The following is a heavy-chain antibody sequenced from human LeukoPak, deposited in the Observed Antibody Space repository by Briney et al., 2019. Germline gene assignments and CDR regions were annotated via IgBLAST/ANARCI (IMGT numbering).Heavy chain of an antibody. Sequence: KASGGTFSSYGITWVRQAPGQGLEWMGGIIPMFGTANYAQMFQGRVTITADESTRTSHMELSSLRPDDTAVYYCARRGIAAAGDDLDYWGQGTLVTVSS. D-gene: IGHD6-13*01. V-gene: IGHV1-69*01. CDR1: GGTFSSYG. J-gene: IGHJ4*02. CDR3: ARRGIAAAGDDLDY. CDR2: IIPMFGTA.